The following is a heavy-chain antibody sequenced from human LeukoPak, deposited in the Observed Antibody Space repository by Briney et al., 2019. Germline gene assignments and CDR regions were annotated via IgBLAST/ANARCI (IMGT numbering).Heavy chain of an antibody. V-gene: IGHV4-39*07. CDR2: IYYSGST. Sequence: PSETLPLTCTVSGDSISSSSYYWGWIRQPPGKGLEWIGSIYYSGSTYYNPSLKSRVTISVDTSKNQFSLKLSSVTAADAAVYYCARDITGSFDYWGQGSLVTVSS. CDR3: ARDITGSFDY. D-gene: IGHD1-14*01. CDR1: GDSISSSSYY. J-gene: IGHJ4*02.